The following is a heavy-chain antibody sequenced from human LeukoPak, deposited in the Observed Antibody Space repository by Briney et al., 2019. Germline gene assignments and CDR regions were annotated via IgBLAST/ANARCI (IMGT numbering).Heavy chain of an antibody. CDR2: ISSSGSTI. Sequence: PGGSLRLSCAASGFTFSSYEMNWVRQAPGKGLEWVSYISSSGSTIYYADSVKGRFTISRDNAKNSLYLQMNSLRAEDTAVYYCASGLTRDFDYWGQGTLVTVSS. J-gene: IGHJ4*02. CDR1: GFTFSSYE. V-gene: IGHV3-48*03. CDR3: ASGLTRDFDY.